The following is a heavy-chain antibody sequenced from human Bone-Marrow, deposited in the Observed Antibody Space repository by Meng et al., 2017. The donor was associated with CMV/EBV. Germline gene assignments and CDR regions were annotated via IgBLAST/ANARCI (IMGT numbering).Heavy chain of an antibody. CDR1: GYTFISYY. V-gene: IGHV1-46*01. Sequence: QVRLVQLGAEVKNLGASVKVSCNASGYTFISYYMHWVRQAPGQGLEWMGIINPSGGSTGYAQRFQGRVTMTRDTSTSTVYMELSSLRYEDTAVYYCARGGRQLWLSGGNEYWGQGALVTVSS. J-gene: IGHJ4*02. D-gene: IGHD5-18*01. CDR2: INPSGGST. CDR3: ARGGRQLWLSGGNEY.